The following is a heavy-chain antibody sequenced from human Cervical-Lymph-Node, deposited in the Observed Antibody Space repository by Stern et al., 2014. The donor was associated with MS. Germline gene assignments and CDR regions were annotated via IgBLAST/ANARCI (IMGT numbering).Heavy chain of an antibody. CDR2: ISSSGST. J-gene: IGHJ3*01. CDR1: GDSISDYY. D-gene: IGHD6-19*01. Sequence: QVQLQESGPRLVRPSETLSLTCSVSGDSISDYYWAWIRQPAGKGLEWIGRISSSGSTDYTPSLMSRVPMSVDTSRNKLSLTLRSVTAADTAVYYCARVGTGWSFDAFDFWGQGTMVTVSS. CDR3: ARVGTGWSFDAFDF. V-gene: IGHV4-4*07.